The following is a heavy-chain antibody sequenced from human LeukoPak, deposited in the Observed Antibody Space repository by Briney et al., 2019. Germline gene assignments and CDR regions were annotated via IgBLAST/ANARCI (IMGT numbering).Heavy chain of an antibody. V-gene: IGHV3-74*01. J-gene: IGHJ4*02. CDR1: GFTFSSYA. D-gene: IGHD4-17*01. Sequence: GGSLRLSCAASGFTFSSYAMSWVRQAPGKGLEWVSRINSDGSSTIYADSVKGRLTISRDNAKNTLYLQVNSLRAEDTAVYYCARGGDYGDYALDYWGQGTLVTVSS. CDR3: ARGGDYGDYALDY. CDR2: INSDGSST.